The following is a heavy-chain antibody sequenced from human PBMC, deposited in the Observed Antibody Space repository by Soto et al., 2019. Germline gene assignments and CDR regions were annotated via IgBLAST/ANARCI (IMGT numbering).Heavy chain of an antibody. J-gene: IGHJ6*02. CDR3: TTDEDGYNYYYYGMDV. Sequence: PGGSLGLSCAASGFTFSNAWVNWVRQAPGKGLEWVGRIKSKTDGGTTDYAAPVKGRFTISRDDSKNTLYLQMNSLKTEDTAVYYCTTDEDGYNYYYYGMDVWGQGTTVTVSS. CDR2: IKSKTDGGTT. CDR1: GFTFSNAW. V-gene: IGHV3-15*07. D-gene: IGHD5-12*01.